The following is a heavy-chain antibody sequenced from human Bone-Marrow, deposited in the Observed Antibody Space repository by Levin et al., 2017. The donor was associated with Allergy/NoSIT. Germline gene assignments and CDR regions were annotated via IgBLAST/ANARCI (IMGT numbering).Heavy chain of an antibody. V-gene: IGHV4-59*01. Sequence: SETLSLTCTVSGGSISSYYWSWIRQPPGKGLEWIGYIYYSGSTNYNPSLKSRVTISVDTSKNQFSLKLSSVTAADTAVYYCARVRCLIRSGGYYFDYWGQGTLVTVSS. CDR2: IYYSGST. J-gene: IGHJ4*02. CDR3: ARVRCLIRSGGYYFDY. CDR1: GGSISSYY. D-gene: IGHD6-19*01.